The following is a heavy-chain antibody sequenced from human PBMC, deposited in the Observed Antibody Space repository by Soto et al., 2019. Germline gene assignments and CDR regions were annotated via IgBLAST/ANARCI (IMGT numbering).Heavy chain of an antibody. J-gene: IGHJ3*01. CDR3: ARDVHDKSAFDF. V-gene: IGHV4-59*01. CDR1: GYTFTGYY. Sequence: SCKASGYTFTGYYMHWVRQAPGKSLEWIGYISHSGTAENADYNPSLITRVTISFDTSTNQVSLQLSSVTSADSVFYYCARDVHDKSAFDFWGQGAMVTVSS. D-gene: IGHD1-1*01. CDR2: ISHSGTA.